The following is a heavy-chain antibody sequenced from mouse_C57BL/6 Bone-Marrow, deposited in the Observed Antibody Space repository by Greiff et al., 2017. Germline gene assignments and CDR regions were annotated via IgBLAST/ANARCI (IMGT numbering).Heavy chain of an antibody. J-gene: IGHJ2*01. Sequence: EVKVVESGGGLVKPGGSLKLSCAASGFTFSSYAMSWVRQTQEKRLEWVATISDGGSYTYYPDNVKGRFTISRDTAKNNLYLQMSNLNSEDTAMYYCARDHYGNYGYWGQGTTLTVAS. CDR1: GFTFSSYA. D-gene: IGHD2-1*01. CDR3: ARDHYGNYGY. V-gene: IGHV5-4*01. CDR2: ISDGGSYT.